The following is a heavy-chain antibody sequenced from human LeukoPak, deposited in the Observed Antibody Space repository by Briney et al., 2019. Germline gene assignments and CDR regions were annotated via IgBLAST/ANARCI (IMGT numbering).Heavy chain of an antibody. CDR1: GYTFTSYY. Sequence: ASVTVSCKASGYTFTSYYMHWVRQAPGQGLEWMGIINPSGGSTSYAQKFQGRVTMTRDTSTSTVYMELSSLRSEDTAVYYCAREDSYGNYYYYYGMDVWGQGTTVTVSS. V-gene: IGHV1-46*01. CDR3: AREDSYGNYYYYYGMDV. CDR2: INPSGGST. D-gene: IGHD5-18*01. J-gene: IGHJ6*02.